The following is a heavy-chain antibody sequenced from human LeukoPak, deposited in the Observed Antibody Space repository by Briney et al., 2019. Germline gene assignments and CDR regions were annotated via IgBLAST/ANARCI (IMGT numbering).Heavy chain of an antibody. CDR2: IRQDGNEK. CDR1: GFNFSTSW. V-gene: IGHV3-7*01. Sequence: GGSLRHSCAAPGFNFSTSWMTRVRQAPGKGQERVDAIRQDGNEKFYVDSVKGRFTISRDNAKISLYLQMNSLRADDTGVYYCARDPPPRYYFWGQGTLVTVSS. J-gene: IGHJ4*01. D-gene: IGHD2-21*01. CDR3: ARDPPPRYYF.